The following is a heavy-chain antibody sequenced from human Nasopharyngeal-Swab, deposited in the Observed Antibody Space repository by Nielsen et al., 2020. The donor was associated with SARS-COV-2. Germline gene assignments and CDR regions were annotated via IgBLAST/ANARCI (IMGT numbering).Heavy chain of an antibody. Sequence: GGSLRLSCAASGFTFSSHSMHWVRQAPGKGLEWVAVIWYDGSNKYYADSVRGRFTISRDNSKNTLYLQMNSLRAEDTAVYYCAREEAGYSSGWNNWFDPWGQGTLVTVSS. CDR3: AREEAGYSSGWNNWFDP. V-gene: IGHV3-33*08. D-gene: IGHD6-19*01. CDR2: IWYDGSNK. CDR1: GFTFSSHS. J-gene: IGHJ5*02.